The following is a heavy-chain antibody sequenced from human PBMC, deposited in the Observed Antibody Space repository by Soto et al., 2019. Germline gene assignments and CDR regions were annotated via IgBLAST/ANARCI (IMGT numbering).Heavy chain of an antibody. Sequence: ASVKVSCKASGYTFTSYAMHCVRQAPEQRLEWMGWINACNGNTKYSQKCQGRVTITRDTSASTAYMELSSLRSEDTALYYCASRGGYYYGSGSYYLGSLVTSWGQGPLVTVSS. D-gene: IGHD3-10*01. J-gene: IGHJ5*02. V-gene: IGHV1-3*01. CDR3: ASRGGYYYGSGSYYLGSLVTS. CDR2: INACNGNT. CDR1: GYTFTSYA.